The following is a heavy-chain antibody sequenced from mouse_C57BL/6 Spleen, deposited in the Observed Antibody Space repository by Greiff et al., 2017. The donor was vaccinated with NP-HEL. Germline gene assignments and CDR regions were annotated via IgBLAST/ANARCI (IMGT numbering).Heavy chain of an antibody. Sequence: EVQLPQSGPELVKPGASVKISCKASGYTFTDYYLNWVKQSHGKSLEWIGDINPNNGDTSYNQKVKGKATLTVDKSSSTAYMELRSLTSEDSAVYYCTYYGSSYDWYFDVWGTGTTVTVSS. CDR1: GYTFTDYY. D-gene: IGHD1-1*01. J-gene: IGHJ1*03. CDR2: INPNNGDT. V-gene: IGHV1-26*01. CDR3: TYYGSSYDWYFDV.